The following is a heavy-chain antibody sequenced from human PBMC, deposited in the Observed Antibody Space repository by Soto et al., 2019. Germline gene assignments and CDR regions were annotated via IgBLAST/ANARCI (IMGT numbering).Heavy chain of an antibody. J-gene: IGHJ4*02. CDR1: GFSLTTSGVG. V-gene: IGHV2-5*02. CDR3: AHHPYYGLGSYSFDY. D-gene: IGHD3-10*01. CDR2: IYWDDDK. Sequence: QITLKESGPTLVRPTQTLTLTCTFSGFSLTTSGVGVGWIRQPPGKALEWLAVIYWDDDKRYSSSLKSRLTITKDTSKNHVVLTMTNMDPVDTAKYYCAHHPYYGLGSYSFDYWGQGTLVTVSS.